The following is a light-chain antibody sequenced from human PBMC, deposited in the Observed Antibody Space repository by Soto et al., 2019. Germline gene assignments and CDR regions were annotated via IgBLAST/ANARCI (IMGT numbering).Light chain of an antibody. J-gene: IGKJ1*01. V-gene: IGKV3-20*01. CDR2: CVS. CDR1: QRLXNN. CDR3: QQYGEATRT. Sequence: IVLTQSTSTLSLSPGERATLACRAGQRLXNNFGWYQEKPGQAPSVLXACVSSRATGSPDRLTGSGSVTDFTRTISKLDPEYCAIYYWQQYGEATRTFGQGTKVDIK.